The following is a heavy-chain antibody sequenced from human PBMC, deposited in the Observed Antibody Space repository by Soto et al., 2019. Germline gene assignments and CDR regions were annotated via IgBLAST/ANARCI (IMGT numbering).Heavy chain of an antibody. Sequence: PGGSLRLSCAASGFTFSSYGMHWVRQAPGKGLEWVAVISYDGSNKYYADSVKGRFTISRDNSKNTLYLQMNSLRAEDTAVYYCAKEYSGYDCIDYWGQGALVTVSS. V-gene: IGHV3-30*18. J-gene: IGHJ4*02. CDR2: ISYDGSNK. D-gene: IGHD5-12*01. CDR3: AKEYSGYDCIDY. CDR1: GFTFSSYG.